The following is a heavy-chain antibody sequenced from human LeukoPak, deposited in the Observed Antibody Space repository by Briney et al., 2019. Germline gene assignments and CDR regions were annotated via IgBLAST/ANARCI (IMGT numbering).Heavy chain of an antibody. CDR2: IRYDGSNR. V-gene: IGHV3-30*02. CDR3: AKDSLGYSYGSDAFDI. J-gene: IGHJ3*02. CDR1: GFTFSSYG. Sequence: GGSLRLSCAASGFTFSSYGMHWVRQAPGKGLEWVAFIRYDGSNRYYADSVKGRFTISRDNSKNTLYLQMNSLRAEDTAVYYCAKDSLGYSYGSDAFDIWGQGTMVTVSS. D-gene: IGHD5-18*01.